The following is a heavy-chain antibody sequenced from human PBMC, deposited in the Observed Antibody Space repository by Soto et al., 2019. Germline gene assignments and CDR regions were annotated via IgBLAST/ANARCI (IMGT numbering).Heavy chain of an antibody. Sequence: PGGSLRLSCAASGLTFSSYAMSWVRQKPGKGLEWVSAISGSGGSTYYADSVKGRFTISRDNSKNTLYLQMNSLRAEDTAVYYCAKTRDPGYSSGWYPDYWGQGTLVTVSS. CDR3: AKTRDPGYSSGWYPDY. CDR1: GLTFSSYA. V-gene: IGHV3-23*01. D-gene: IGHD6-19*01. J-gene: IGHJ4*02. CDR2: ISGSGGST.